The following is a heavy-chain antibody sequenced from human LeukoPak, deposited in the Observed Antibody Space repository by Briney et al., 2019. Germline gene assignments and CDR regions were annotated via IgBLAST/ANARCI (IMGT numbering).Heavy chain of an antibody. CDR2: IRYDGSNK. J-gene: IGHJ5*02. Sequence: GGSLRLSCAASGFTFSSYGMHWVRQAPGKGLEWVAFIRYDGSNKYYADSVKGRFTISRDNSKNTLYLQMNSLRADDTAVYYCARGGYCSGGTCYGAGWFDPWGQGTLVTVSS. V-gene: IGHV3-30*02. CDR1: GFTFSSYG. D-gene: IGHD2-15*01. CDR3: ARGGYCSGGTCYGAGWFDP.